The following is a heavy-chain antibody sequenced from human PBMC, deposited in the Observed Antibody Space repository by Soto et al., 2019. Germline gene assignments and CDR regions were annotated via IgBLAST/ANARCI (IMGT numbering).Heavy chain of an antibody. D-gene: IGHD5-12*01. CDR3: AKSPRGGMATD. J-gene: IGHJ4*02. CDR2: INTYNGMT. CDR1: GYTFINYH. V-gene: IGHV1-18*01. Sequence: QVQLVQSGGEVKKPGASVTVSCKASGYTFINYHITWVRQAPGQGLERMAWINTYNGMTDYAQKYQSRVTMTRDTSTSTAYMELRNMAADDTAVYFCAKSPRGGMATDGGQGTLVTVSS.